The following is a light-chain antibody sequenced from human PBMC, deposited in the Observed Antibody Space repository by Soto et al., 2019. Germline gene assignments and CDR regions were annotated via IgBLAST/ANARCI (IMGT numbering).Light chain of an antibody. CDR1: QGISSY. Sequence: AIRMTQSPSSFSASTGDRVTITCRASQGISSYLAWYQQKPGKAPKLLIYAASTLQSGVPSRFSGSGSGTDFTPTISCLQSEDFATYYCQQYYSYPLLTFGGGTKVEIK. CDR3: QQYYSYPLLT. J-gene: IGKJ4*01. V-gene: IGKV1-8*01. CDR2: AAS.